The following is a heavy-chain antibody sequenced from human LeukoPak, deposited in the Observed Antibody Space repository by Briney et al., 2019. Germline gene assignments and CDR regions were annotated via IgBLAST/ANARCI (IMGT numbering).Heavy chain of an antibody. J-gene: IGHJ6*03. Sequence: SETLSLTCTVSGASISSGIYYWTWIRQPAGKGLEWIGRIFTSGNTNYNPSLRGRVTISVDTSKNQFSLKLSSVTAADTAVYYCARGGRQWLVTRNYYYYYMDVWGKGTTVTVSS. CDR2: IFTSGNT. CDR1: GASISSGIYY. V-gene: IGHV4-61*02. CDR3: ARGGRQWLVTRNYYYYYMDV. D-gene: IGHD6-19*01.